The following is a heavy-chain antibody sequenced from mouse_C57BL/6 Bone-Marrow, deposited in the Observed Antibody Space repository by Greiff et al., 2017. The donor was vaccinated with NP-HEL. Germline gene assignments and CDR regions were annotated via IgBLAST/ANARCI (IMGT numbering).Heavy chain of an antibody. J-gene: IGHJ4*01. CDR3: TSRITTVVAPYYYAMDY. V-gene: IGHV5-9-1*02. CDR1: GFTFSSYA. CDR2: ISSGGDYI. Sequence: EVQLVESGEGLVKPGGSLKLSCAASGFTFSSYAMSWVRQTPEKRLEWVAYISSGGDYIYYADTVKGRFTLSRDNARNTLYLQMSSLKSEDTAMYYCTSRITTVVAPYYYAMDYWGQGTSVTVSS. D-gene: IGHD1-1*01.